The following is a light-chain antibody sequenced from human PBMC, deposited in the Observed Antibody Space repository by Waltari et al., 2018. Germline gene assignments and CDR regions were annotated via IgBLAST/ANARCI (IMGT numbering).Light chain of an antibody. J-gene: IGLJ7*01. CDR3: CSYAGSYTFV. CDR1: SSDVGNYNF. CDR2: DVV. V-gene: IGLV2-11*01. Sequence: QSALTQPRSVSGSPGQSVTISCSGTSSDVGNYNFVSWYQQHPGNAPKLLIYDVVKRPSGGPDRFSGSKSGNTASPTISGLQTEDEADYYCCSYAGSYTFVFGGGTQLTVL.